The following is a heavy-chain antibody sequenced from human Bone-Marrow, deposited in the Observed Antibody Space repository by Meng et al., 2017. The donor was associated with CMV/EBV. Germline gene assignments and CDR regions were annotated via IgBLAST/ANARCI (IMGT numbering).Heavy chain of an antibody. Sequence: GESLKISCTASGFTFSDYYMTWIRQAPGKGLEWVSYISSSGSSIYYADSVKGRFTISRDNAKNSLYLQMNSLRAEDTAVYYCAKESKQWLTRGHWFDPWGQGTLVTVSS. CDR3: AKESKQWLTRGHWFDP. J-gene: IGHJ5*02. CDR1: GFTFSDYY. CDR2: ISSSGSSI. D-gene: IGHD6-19*01. V-gene: IGHV3-11*04.